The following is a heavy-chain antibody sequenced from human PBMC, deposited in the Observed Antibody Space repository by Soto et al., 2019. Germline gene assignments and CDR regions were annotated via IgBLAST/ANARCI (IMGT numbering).Heavy chain of an antibody. CDR1: GGSFSGYY. J-gene: IGHJ4*02. Sequence: SETLSLTCAVYGGSFSGYYWSWIRQPPGKGLEWIGEINHSGSTNYNPSLKSRVTISVDTSKNQFSLKLRSVTAADTAVYYCDRANVLRLYYWGQGTLVTVSS. D-gene: IGHD3-3*01. CDR2: INHSGST. CDR3: DRANVLRLYY. V-gene: IGHV4-34*01.